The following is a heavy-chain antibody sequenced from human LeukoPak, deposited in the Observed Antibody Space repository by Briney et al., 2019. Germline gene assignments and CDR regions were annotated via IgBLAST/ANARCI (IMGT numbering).Heavy chain of an antibody. D-gene: IGHD3-16*02. Sequence: KAGGSLRLSCAASGFTFSSYAMTWVRQAPGKGLEWVSSISSSSSYIYYADSVKGRFTISRDNAKNSLYLQMNSLRAEDTAVYYCARLVKRLGELSPGDYWGQGTLVTVSS. V-gene: IGHV3-21*01. CDR3: ARLVKRLGELSPGDY. J-gene: IGHJ4*02. CDR1: GFTFSSYA. CDR2: ISSSSSYI.